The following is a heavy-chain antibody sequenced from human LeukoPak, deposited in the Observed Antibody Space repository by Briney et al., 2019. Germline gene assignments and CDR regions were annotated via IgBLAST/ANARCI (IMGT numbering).Heavy chain of an antibody. CDR3: ARGIEFYYGSGRPYAMDV. J-gene: IGHJ6*02. Sequence: GASVKVSCKASGGTFSSYAITWVRQAPGQGLEWMGRIIPILGIANYAQKFQGRVTITADKSTSTAYMELSSLRSEDTAVYYCARGIEFYYGSGRPYAMDVWGQGTTVTVSS. CDR1: GGTFSSYA. D-gene: IGHD3-10*01. CDR2: IIPILGIA. V-gene: IGHV1-69*04.